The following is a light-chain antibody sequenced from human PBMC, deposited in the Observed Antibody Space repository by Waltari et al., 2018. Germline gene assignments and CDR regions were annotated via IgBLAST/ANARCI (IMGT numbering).Light chain of an antibody. V-gene: IGLV2-23*01. CDR1: TSTFGSYAL. Sequence: QSALTQPASVSGSPGQSITISCTGTTSTFGSYALVSWYQQHPDQAPKLMVHEGTKRPPGISTPFSGAKSGTTSSLTISGLQAEDEADYYCCSYAGNTVWVFGGGTKLTVL. CDR2: EGT. J-gene: IGLJ3*02. CDR3: CSYAGNTVWV.